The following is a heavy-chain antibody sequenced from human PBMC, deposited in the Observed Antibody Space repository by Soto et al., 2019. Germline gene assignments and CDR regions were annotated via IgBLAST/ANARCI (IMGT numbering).Heavy chain of an antibody. CDR2: IDPSDSHA. D-gene: IGHD3-10*01. CDR3: ARRAIRGQRRGGDWFDP. J-gene: IGHJ5*02. CDR1: GYSFTTYW. Sequence: GESLKISCTASGYSFTTYWISWVRQMPGKGLEWMGRIDPSDSHANYSPSFQGHVIMSVDKSVNTAYLQWTGLKTSDTAIYFCARRAIRGQRRGGDWFDPWGQGSLVTVSS. V-gene: IGHV5-10-1*01.